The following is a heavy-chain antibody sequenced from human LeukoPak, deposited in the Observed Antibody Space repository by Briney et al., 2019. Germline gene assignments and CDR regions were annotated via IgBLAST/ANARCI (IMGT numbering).Heavy chain of an antibody. CDR1: GFTFSIYD. J-gene: IGHJ5*02. Sequence: GGSLRLSCAASGFTFSIYDMHWVRQVTGKGLEWVSGIYTAGGTYYPDSVKGRFTMSRENAKNSLHLQMNSLRAGDTAVYYCARAVAGTHWPDPWGQGTLVTVSS. CDR2: IYTAGGT. D-gene: IGHD6-19*01. V-gene: IGHV3-13*01. CDR3: ARAVAGTHWPDP.